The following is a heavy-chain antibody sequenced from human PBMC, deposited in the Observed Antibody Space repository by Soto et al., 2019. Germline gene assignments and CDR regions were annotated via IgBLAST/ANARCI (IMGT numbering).Heavy chain of an antibody. V-gene: IGHV5-10-1*01. CDR3: ARHPMVQDFDH. D-gene: IGHD3-10*01. J-gene: IGHJ4*02. CDR2: IDPSDSYT. CDR1: GYRFTSYS. Sequence: PGESLKISCTGSGYRFTSYSISWVRQMPGKGLEWMGRIDPSDSYTNYSPSFQGHVTISADKSISTAYLQWSSLKSSDTSMYYCARHPMVQDFDHWGQGTLVTVSS.